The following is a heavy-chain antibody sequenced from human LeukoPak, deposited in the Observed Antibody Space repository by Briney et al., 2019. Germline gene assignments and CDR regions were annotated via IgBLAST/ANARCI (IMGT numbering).Heavy chain of an antibody. CDR3: AREYYGSGSYVIDY. V-gene: IGHV4-59*01. D-gene: IGHD3-10*01. CDR1: GGSISSYS. CDR2: IYYSGST. J-gene: IGHJ4*02. Sequence: SETLSLTCTVSGGSISSYSWDWIRQPPGKGLEWIGHIYYSGSTNYNPSLKSRVTISADTSKNQFSLKLSSVTAADTAVYYCAREYYGSGSYVIDYWGQGTLVTVSS.